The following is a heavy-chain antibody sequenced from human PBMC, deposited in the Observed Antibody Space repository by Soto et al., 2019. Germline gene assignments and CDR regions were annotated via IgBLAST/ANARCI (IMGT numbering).Heavy chain of an antibody. Sequence: ASVKVSCKASGYTFTSYGISWVRQAPGQGLEWMGWISAYNGNTNYAQKPQGRVTMTTDTSISTAYMELSSLRSEDTAVYYCARTLYGDNVDYWGQGTLVTVSS. J-gene: IGHJ4*02. D-gene: IGHD4-17*01. CDR3: ARTLYGDNVDY. CDR1: GYTFTSYG. CDR2: ISAYNGNT. V-gene: IGHV1-18*01.